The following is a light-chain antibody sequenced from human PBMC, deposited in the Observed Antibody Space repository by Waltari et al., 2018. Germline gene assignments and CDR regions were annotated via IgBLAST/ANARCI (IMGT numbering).Light chain of an antibody. CDR1: QSVDTNY. CDR2: GTF. CDR3: QQYSSASLT. Sequence: IVLTQSPGTLSLSPGERATLSCRASQSVDTNYLAWYQQGPGPAPRLLIYGTFNRATGIPDRFSGSGSGTDFTLRITRLGPEDSAIYYCQQYSSASLTFGGGTKMEI. V-gene: IGKV3-20*01. J-gene: IGKJ4*01.